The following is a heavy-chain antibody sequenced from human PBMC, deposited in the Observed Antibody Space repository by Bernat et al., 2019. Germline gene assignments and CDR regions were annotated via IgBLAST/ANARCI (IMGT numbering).Heavy chain of an antibody. CDR3: ARRGYCSSTSCYAFDY. D-gene: IGHD2-2*01. J-gene: IGHJ4*02. CDR1: GYSFTSYW. Sequence: EVQLVQSGAEVKKPGESLKISCKGSGYSFTSYWIGWVCQMPGKGLEWMGIIHPGDSDTRYSPSFQGQVTISADKSISTAYLQWSSLKASDTAMYYCARRGYCSSTSCYAFDYWGQGTLVSVSS. CDR2: IHPGDSDT. V-gene: IGHV5-51*01.